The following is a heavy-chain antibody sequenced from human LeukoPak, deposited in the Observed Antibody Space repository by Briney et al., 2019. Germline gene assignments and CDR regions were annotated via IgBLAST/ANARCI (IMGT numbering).Heavy chain of an antibody. Sequence: SETLSLTCTVSGGSISSSSYYWSWIRQPPGKGLEWIGEINHSGSTNYNPSLKSRVTISVDTSKNQFSLKLSSVTAADTAVYYCARGSSGGSCYFDYWGQGTLVTVSS. CDR2: INHSGST. D-gene: IGHD2-15*01. J-gene: IGHJ4*02. CDR3: ARGSSGGSCYFDY. CDR1: GGSISSSSYY. V-gene: IGHV4-39*07.